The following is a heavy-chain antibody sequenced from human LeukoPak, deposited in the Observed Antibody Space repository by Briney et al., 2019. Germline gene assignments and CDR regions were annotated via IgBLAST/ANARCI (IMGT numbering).Heavy chain of an antibody. CDR1: SGSISSYY. J-gene: IGHJ4*02. CDR2: VYPTGST. Sequence: SETLSLTCTVSSGSISSYYWSWIRQPAGKGLEYIGRVYPTGSTNYNPSLKSRVTMSVDTSKNQFSLKLGSVTAADTAVYYCARDPDTSDFDFWGQGTLVTVSS. V-gene: IGHV4-4*07. CDR3: ARDPDTSDFDF. D-gene: IGHD5-18*01.